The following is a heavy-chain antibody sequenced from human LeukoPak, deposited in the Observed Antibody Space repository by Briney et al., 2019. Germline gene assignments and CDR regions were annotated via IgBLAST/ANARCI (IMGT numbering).Heavy chain of an antibody. CDR2: ISYDGSKK. J-gene: IGHJ4*02. V-gene: IGHV3-30*18. D-gene: IGHD4-23*01. CDR1: GFIFTDYG. CDR3: AKASTVVTPTFDY. Sequence: PGGSLRLSCAASGFIFTDYGMHWVRQAPGKGLEWVAAISYDGSKKYYADSVKGRFTISRDNSKNTLDLQMNSLTAEDTAMYYCAKASTVVTPTFDYWGQGTLATVSS.